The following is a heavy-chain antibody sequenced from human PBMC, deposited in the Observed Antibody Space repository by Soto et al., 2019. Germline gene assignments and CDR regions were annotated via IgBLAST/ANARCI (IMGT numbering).Heavy chain of an antibody. Sequence: EVQLVESGGDLVQPGGSLRLSCEASGFTLSDHYMDWVRQAPGKGLEWVGGSRDRANGYTTEYAASVKGRFTISRDDSKNSLYLHMNSLKTEDTAVYYCSRSHSASSHIAFDFWGQGTLLTVSS. CDR2: SRDRANGYTT. V-gene: IGHV3-72*01. CDR1: GFTLSDHY. D-gene: IGHD2-21*01. J-gene: IGHJ4*02. CDR3: SRSHSASSHIAFDF.